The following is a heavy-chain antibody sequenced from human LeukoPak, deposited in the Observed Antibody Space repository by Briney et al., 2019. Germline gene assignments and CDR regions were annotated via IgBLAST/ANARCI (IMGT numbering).Heavy chain of an antibody. D-gene: IGHD6-13*01. V-gene: IGHV3-30*02. CDR2: IRYDGSNK. J-gene: IGHJ4*02. CDR1: GFTFSSYG. CDR3: AKVGIGSRDGYFDY. Sequence: PGGSLRLSCAASGFTFSSYGMHWVRQAPGKGLEWVAFIRYDGSNKYYADSVEGRFTISRDNSKNTLHLQLNSLRTEDTAVYYCAKVGIGSRDGYFDYWGQGTLVTVSS.